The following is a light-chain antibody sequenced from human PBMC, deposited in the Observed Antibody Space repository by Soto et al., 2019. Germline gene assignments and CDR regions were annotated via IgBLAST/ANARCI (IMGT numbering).Light chain of an antibody. CDR1: QSVSSN. Sequence: EIVMSQSPATLSVSPGERATLSCRASQSVSSNLAWYQQKPGQAPRLLIYAASTRATNIPARFSGSGSGTEVTITISSLQSEDFAVYYCQQYNNWPPTWTFGQGNKVEIK. V-gene: IGKV3-15*01. CDR3: QQYNNWPPTWT. J-gene: IGKJ1*01. CDR2: AAS.